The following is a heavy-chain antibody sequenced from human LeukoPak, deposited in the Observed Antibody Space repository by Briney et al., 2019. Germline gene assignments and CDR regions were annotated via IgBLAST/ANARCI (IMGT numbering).Heavy chain of an antibody. V-gene: IGHV3-21*04. CDR3: ARESRYCDILTGYYSAYYYMDV. CDR1: GFTFSRYS. CDR2: ISSSSYI. D-gene: IGHD3-9*01. Sequence: GGSLRLSCAASGFTFSRYSMNWVRQAPGKGLEWVSSISSSSYIYYADSVKGRFTISRDNAKNSLYLQMNSLRAEDTAVYYCARESRYCDILTGYYSAYYYMDVWGKGTTVTISS. J-gene: IGHJ6*03.